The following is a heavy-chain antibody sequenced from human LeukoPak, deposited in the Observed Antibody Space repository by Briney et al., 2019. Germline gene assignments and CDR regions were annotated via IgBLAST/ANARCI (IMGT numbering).Heavy chain of an antibody. CDR1: GYTFTNSY. CDR2: INPDGGNT. J-gene: IGHJ3*01. D-gene: IGHD5-24*01. Sequence: ASVKVSCKASGYTFTNSYIHWVRQAPGQVLEWMGLINPDGGNTNYAQNFQGRVTLARDTSTSTVYMELSSLRSEDTAIYYCARIRDGYNDAYDLWGQGTVVTVPS. CDR3: ARIRDGYNDAYDL. V-gene: IGHV1-46*01.